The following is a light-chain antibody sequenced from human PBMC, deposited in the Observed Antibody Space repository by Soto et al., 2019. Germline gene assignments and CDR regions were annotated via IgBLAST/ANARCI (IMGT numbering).Light chain of an antibody. V-gene: IGKV1-27*01. CDR1: RDISSS. Sequence: DVQMTQSPSSLSASVGDRVTITCRASRDISSSLAWYQQKPGKVPNLLIYAASTLHAGVQSRFSGSGSGTFFTLTINSLQPEDVATYYCHKYNSAANTFGRGTRLEIK. J-gene: IGKJ2*01. CDR2: AAS. CDR3: HKYNSAANT.